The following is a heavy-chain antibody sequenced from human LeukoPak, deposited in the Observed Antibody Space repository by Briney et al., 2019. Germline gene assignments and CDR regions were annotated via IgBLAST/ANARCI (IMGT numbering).Heavy chain of an antibody. Sequence: PSETLSLTCTVSGGSISSYYWSWIRQPAGKGLEWIGRIYTSGSTNYNPSLKSRVTMSVDTSKNQFSLKLSSVTAADTAVYYCARTPPMVRGVTTFDYWGQGTLVTASS. V-gene: IGHV4-4*07. CDR3: ARTPPMVRGVTTFDY. CDR1: GGSISSYY. D-gene: IGHD3-10*01. CDR2: IYTSGST. J-gene: IGHJ4*02.